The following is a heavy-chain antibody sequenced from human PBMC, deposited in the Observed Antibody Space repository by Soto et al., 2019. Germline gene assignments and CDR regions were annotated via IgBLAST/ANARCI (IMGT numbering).Heavy chain of an antibody. J-gene: IGHJ4*02. CDR2: IYYSGST. Sequence: TSETLSLTCTVSGGSISSYYWSWIRQPPGKGLEWIGYIYYSGSTNYNPSLKSRVTISVDTSKNQFSLKLSSVTAADTAVYYCARVRGCSSTSCYSFDYWGQGTLVTVSS. D-gene: IGHD2-2*01. V-gene: IGHV4-59*01. CDR1: GGSISSYY. CDR3: ARVRGCSSTSCYSFDY.